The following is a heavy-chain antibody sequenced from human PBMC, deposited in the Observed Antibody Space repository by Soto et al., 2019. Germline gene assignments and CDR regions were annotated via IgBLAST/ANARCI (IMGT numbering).Heavy chain of an antibody. D-gene: IGHD2-15*01. CDR2: IRDGGEST. Sequence: EVQLLESGGCLVQPGESLRLSCAFSGFIFGNDMMTWVRQAPGKRLEWVSTIRDGGESTYYADSVKGRFTISRDNSKNTLRLQMDSLGVEDTAVYYCAPHVHCSGGSCHYDAFDIRGQGTMVTVSS. CDR1: GFIFGNDM. V-gene: IGHV3-23*01. J-gene: IGHJ3*02. CDR3: APHVHCSGGSCHYDAFDI.